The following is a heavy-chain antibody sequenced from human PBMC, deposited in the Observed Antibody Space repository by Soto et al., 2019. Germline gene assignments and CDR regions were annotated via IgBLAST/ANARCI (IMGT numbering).Heavy chain of an antibody. CDR2: INPNTSDT. CDR3: ARITWGRDHYYCMDL. V-gene: IGHV1-2*02. D-gene: IGHD1-26*01. CDR1: GYIFTGYF. Sequence: ASVKVSCKASGYIFTGYFIQWVRQAPGQGLEWMGWINPNTSDTNYAQKFQGRVTMTRDTSLGAAYMELTSLRPDDTARYYCARITWGRDHYYCMDLWGQGTTVTVSS. J-gene: IGHJ6*02.